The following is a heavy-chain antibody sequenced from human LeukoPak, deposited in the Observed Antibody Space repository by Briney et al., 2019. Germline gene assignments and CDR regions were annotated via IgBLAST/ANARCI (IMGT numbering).Heavy chain of an antibody. V-gene: IGHV4-39*01. CDR1: GGSISPKTYN. CDR3: ARGEGDYGDYSDY. Sequence: SETLSLTCTVSGGSISPKTYNWGWIGQPPGKGLEWIGSIDFSGSPDYSSSLKSRVTISLDTSMKQFSLKLSYVTAADTAVYYCARGEGDYGDYSDYWGQGILVTVSS. J-gene: IGHJ4*02. D-gene: IGHD4-17*01. CDR2: IDFSGSP.